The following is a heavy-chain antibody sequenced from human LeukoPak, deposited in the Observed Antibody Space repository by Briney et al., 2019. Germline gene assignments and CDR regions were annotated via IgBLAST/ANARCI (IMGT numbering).Heavy chain of an antibody. J-gene: IGHJ4*02. Sequence: SETLSLTCTVSGDSISTSNSYWGWIRQPPGKGLEWIGSIYYSGNTYYNASLKSRVTISVDTSKNQFSPKLTSVTAADTAVYYCAREGFDYWGQGTLVTVSS. CDR2: IYYSGNT. D-gene: IGHD3-10*01. CDR3: AREGFDY. CDR1: GDSISTSNSY. V-gene: IGHV4-39*02.